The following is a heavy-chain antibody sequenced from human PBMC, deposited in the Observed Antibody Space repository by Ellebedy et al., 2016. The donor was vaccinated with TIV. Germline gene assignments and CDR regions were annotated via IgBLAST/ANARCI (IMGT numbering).Heavy chain of an antibody. CDR3: ARDQVGVGPAFDV. D-gene: IGHD1-26*01. V-gene: IGHV3-23*01. CDR2: ITEGGGNT. Sequence: GESLKISCAASGLTFSSHAMGWIRQAPGKGLEWVSSITEGGGNTYYADSVKGRFTISRDNSKDTLFLQMNSLRAEDTAIYFCARDQVGVGPAFDVWGQGTMVTVSS. CDR1: GLTFSSHA. J-gene: IGHJ3*01.